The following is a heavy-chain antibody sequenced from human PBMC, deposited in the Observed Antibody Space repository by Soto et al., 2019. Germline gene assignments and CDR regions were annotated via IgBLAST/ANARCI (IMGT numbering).Heavy chain of an antibody. CDR2: MNPNSGNT. CDR1: GYTFTSYD. V-gene: IGHV1-8*01. D-gene: IGHD5-12*01. CDR3: ARLVATTWGYNWFDP. Sequence: GASVKVSCKASGYTFTSYDINWVRQATGQGLEWMGWMNPNSGNTGYAQKFQGRVTMTRNTSISTAYMELSSLRSEDTAVYYCARLVATTWGYNWFDPWAREPWSPS. J-gene: IGHJ5*02.